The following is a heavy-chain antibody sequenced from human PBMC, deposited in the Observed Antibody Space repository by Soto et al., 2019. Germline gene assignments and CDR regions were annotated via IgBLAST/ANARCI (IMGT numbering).Heavy chain of an antibody. D-gene: IGHD6-13*01. CDR3: ARGVAAAGNFDY. CDR2: INPNSGGT. J-gene: IGHJ4*02. Sequence: ASVKVSCKASGYTFTGYYMHWVRQAPGQGLEWMGWINPNSGGTNYAQKFQGWVTMTRDTSIRTAYMELSRLRSDDTAVYHCARGVAAAGNFDYWGQGTLVTVSS. V-gene: IGHV1-2*04. CDR1: GYTFTGYY.